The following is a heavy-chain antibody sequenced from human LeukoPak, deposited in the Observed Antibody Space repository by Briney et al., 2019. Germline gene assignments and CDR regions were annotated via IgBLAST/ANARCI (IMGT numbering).Heavy chain of an antibody. J-gene: IGHJ4*02. CDR1: GFTFSSYG. CDR3: AKSPAYYYDSSSYTRLDY. V-gene: IGHV3-23*01. CDR2: ISGSGAST. Sequence: QTGGSLRLSCAASGFTFSSYGMHWVRQAPGKGLEWVSSISGSGASTYHADSVKGRFTISRDNSKNTLHLQMNSLRAEDTAVYYCAKSPAYYYDSSSYTRLDYWGQGTLVTVSS. D-gene: IGHD3-22*01.